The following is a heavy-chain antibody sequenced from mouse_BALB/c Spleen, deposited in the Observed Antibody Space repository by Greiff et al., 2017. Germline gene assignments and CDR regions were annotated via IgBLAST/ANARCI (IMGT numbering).Heavy chain of an antibody. CDR1: GYTFTSYW. J-gene: IGHJ3*01. CDR2: INPSNGRT. V-gene: IGHV1S81*02. D-gene: IGHD1-1*01. Sequence: QVQLKQPGAELVKPGASVKLSCKASGYTFTSYWMHWVKQRPGQGLEWIGEINPSNGRTNYNEKFKSKATLTVDKSSSTAYMQLSSLTSEDSAVYCCAREGTTVVGPAYWGQGTLVTVSA. CDR3: AREGTTVVGPAY.